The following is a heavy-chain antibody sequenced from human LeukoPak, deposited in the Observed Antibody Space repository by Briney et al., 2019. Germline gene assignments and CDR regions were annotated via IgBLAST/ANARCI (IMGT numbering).Heavy chain of an antibody. D-gene: IGHD3-22*01. CDR2: IRSKAYGGTT. V-gene: IGHV3-49*03. CDR1: GFTFGDYA. J-gene: IGHJ3*02. Sequence: GGSLRLSCAASGFTFGDYAMSWFRQAPGKGLEWVGFIRSKAYGGTTEYAASVKGRFTISRDDSKSIAYLQMNSLKTEDTAVYYCTRFPPLSWGYYYDSSGLYAFDIWGQGTMVTVSS. CDR3: TRFPPLSWGYYYDSSGLYAFDI.